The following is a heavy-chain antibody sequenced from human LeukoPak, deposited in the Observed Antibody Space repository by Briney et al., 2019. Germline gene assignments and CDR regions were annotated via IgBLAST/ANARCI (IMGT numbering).Heavy chain of an antibody. Sequence: GGSLRLSCAASGFTFDDYAMHWVRQAPGKGLEWVSGISWNSGSIGYADSVKGRFTISRDNAKNSLYLQMNSLRAEDMALYYWAKGSSSRYYYMDVWGKGTTVTVSS. CDR3: AKGSSSRYYYMDV. J-gene: IGHJ6*03. CDR1: GFTFDDYA. CDR2: ISWNSGSI. D-gene: IGHD6-13*01. V-gene: IGHV3-9*03.